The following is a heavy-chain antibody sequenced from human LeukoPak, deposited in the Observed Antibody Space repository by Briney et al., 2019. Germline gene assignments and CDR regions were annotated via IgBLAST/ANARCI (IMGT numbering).Heavy chain of an antibody. CDR3: ARDPRDGYNKFDY. CDR1: GFTFSSYA. Sequence: GRSLRLSCAASGFTFSSYAMHWVRQAPGKGLEWVAVISYDGSNKYYADSVKGRFTISRDNSKNTLYLQMNSLRAEDTAVYYCARDPRDGYNKFDYWGQGTLVTVSS. CDR2: ISYDGSNK. D-gene: IGHD5-24*01. J-gene: IGHJ4*02. V-gene: IGHV3-30-3*01.